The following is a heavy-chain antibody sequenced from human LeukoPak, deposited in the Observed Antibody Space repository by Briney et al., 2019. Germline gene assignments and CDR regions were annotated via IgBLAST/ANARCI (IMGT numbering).Heavy chain of an antibody. CDR2: IRGSGGST. V-gene: IGHV3-23*01. CDR1: GFTFSKYG. Sequence: GGSLRLSCAASGFTFSKYGMSWVRQPPGKGLEWVSGIRGSGGSTDDADSVKGRFTISRDNSKNTLYLHMNSLRAGDTAVYSCAKDIMGSGSHALDYWGQGTLVTVSS. D-gene: IGHD1-26*01. CDR3: AKDIMGSGSHALDY. J-gene: IGHJ4*02.